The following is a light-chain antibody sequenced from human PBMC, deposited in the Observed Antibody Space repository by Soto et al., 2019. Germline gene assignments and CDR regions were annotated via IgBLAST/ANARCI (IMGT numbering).Light chain of an antibody. CDR2: DAS. CDR1: QNIYNNY. CDR3: QQRSIWPLT. V-gene: IGKV3D-20*02. J-gene: IGKJ4*01. Sequence: EIVLTQSPGTLSLSPGEGATLSCRASQNIYNNYLAWYQQKPGQAPRLLIYDASSRAAGVPARFSGRGSGTDFTLTINSLEPEDFAVYHCQQRSIWPLTFGGGTRVE.